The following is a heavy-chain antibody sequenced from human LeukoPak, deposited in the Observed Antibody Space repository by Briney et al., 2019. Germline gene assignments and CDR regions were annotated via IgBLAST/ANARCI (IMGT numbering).Heavy chain of an antibody. D-gene: IGHD3-10*01. V-gene: IGHV3-48*03. J-gene: IGHJ6*02. Sequence: QSGGSLRLSCAASGFTFSSYEMNWVRQAPGKGLEWVAYITSSGRIIYSADSVTGRFTISRDNAKNSLYLQMNSLRAEDTAVYYCASTGGYGSGTYDYYYFGMDVWGQGTTVTVSS. CDR2: ITSSGRII. CDR1: GFTFSSYE. CDR3: ASTGGYGSGTYDYYYFGMDV.